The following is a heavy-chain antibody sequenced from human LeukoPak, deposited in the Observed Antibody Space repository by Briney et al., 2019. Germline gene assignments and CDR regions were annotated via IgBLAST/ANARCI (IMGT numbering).Heavy chain of an antibody. D-gene: IGHD5-18*01. CDR2: INHSGST. J-gene: IGHJ4*02. CDR3: ASVNPYSYGGLVGY. CDR1: GGSFSGYY. Sequence: PSETLSLTCAVYGGSFSGYYWSWIRQPPGKGLEWIGEINHSGSTNYNPSLKSRVTISVDTSKNQSSLKLSSVTAADTAVYYCASVNPYSYGGLVGYWGQGTLVTVSS. V-gene: IGHV4-34*01.